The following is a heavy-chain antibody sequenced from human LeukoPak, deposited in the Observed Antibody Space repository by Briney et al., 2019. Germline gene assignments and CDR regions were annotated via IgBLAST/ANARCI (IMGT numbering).Heavy chain of an antibody. V-gene: IGHV3-48*04. CDR2: ISSSSSTI. Sequence: GGSLRLSCSASGFTFSSYSMNWVRQAPGKGLEWVSYISSSSSTIYYADSVKGRFTISRDNAKYSQYLQMNSLRAEDTAVYYCARVGSSWRYYFDYWGQGTQVTVS. D-gene: IGHD6-13*01. CDR1: GFTFSSYS. CDR3: ARVGSSWRYYFDY. J-gene: IGHJ4*02.